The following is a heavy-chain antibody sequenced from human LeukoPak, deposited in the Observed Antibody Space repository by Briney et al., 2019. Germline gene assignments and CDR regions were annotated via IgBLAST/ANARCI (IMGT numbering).Heavy chain of an antibody. CDR2: ISGSGGST. V-gene: IGHV3-23*01. Sequence: GGSLRLSCAASGFTFSSYAMSWVRQAPGKGLEWVSAISGSGGSTYYADSVKGRFTISRDSSKNTLYLQMNSLRAEDTAVYYCAKFLPTHIVVANYYFDYWGQGTLVTVSS. CDR3: AKFLPTHIVVANYYFDY. J-gene: IGHJ4*02. CDR1: GFTFSSYA. D-gene: IGHD2-21*01.